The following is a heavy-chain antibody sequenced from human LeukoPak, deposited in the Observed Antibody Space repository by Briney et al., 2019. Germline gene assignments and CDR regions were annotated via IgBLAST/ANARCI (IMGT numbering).Heavy chain of an antibody. CDR2: INPNSGGT. CDR1: GYTFTGYY. Sequence: ASVKVSCKASGYTFTGYYMHWVRQAPGQGLEWMGWINPNSGGTNYAQKFQGRVTMTRDTSISTAYMELSSLRSEDRAVYYCARADRYYYDSSGPLGPWGQGTLVTVSS. V-gene: IGHV1-2*02. CDR3: ARADRYYYDSSGPLGP. D-gene: IGHD3-22*01. J-gene: IGHJ5*02.